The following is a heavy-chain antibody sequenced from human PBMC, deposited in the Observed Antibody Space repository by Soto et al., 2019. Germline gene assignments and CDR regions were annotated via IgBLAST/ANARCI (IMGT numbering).Heavy chain of an antibody. Sequence: TGGSLRLSCAASGFTFSSYAMHWVRQAPGKGLEWVAVISYDGSNKYYADSVKGRFTISRDNSKNTLYLQMNSLRAEDTAVYYCARDGLTYYYDSSGSLLFDYWGQGTLVTVSS. CDR2: ISYDGSNK. CDR1: GFTFSSYA. V-gene: IGHV3-30-3*01. CDR3: ARDGLTYYYDSSGSLLFDY. D-gene: IGHD3-22*01. J-gene: IGHJ4*02.